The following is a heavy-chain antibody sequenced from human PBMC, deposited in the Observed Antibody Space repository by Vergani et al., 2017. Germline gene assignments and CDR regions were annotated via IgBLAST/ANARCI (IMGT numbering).Heavy chain of an antibody. J-gene: IGHJ6*02. CDR2: ISGSGGST. CDR1: GFTFNHYA. CDR3: AKANPQISGYDYLYYYRAMDV. D-gene: IGHD5-12*01. Sequence: EVQLLESGGDLVQPGGSLRLSCAASGFTFNHYAMNWVRQAPGKGLEWVSGISGSGGSTYYAGSVKGRFTISRDSSKNTLYLQMNSLSAGDTAVYYCAKANPQISGYDYLYYYRAMDVWGQGTTVTVSS. V-gene: IGHV3-23*01.